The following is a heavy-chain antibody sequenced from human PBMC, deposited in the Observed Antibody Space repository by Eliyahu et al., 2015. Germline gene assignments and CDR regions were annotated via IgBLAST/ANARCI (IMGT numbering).Heavy chain of an antibody. CDR2: IYTSGST. D-gene: IGHD4-23*01. Sequence: QVQLQXSGPGLVKPSXTLSLTXXVSGGSIXSYSWSWIRQPAGKGLEWIGRIYTSGSTNYNPSLKSRVTMSVDTSKNQFSLKLSSVTAADTAVYYCAREVWSYGGNSVTDPWGQGTLVTVSS. CDR3: AREVWSYGGNSVTDP. V-gene: IGHV4-4*07. J-gene: IGHJ5*02. CDR1: GGSIXSYS.